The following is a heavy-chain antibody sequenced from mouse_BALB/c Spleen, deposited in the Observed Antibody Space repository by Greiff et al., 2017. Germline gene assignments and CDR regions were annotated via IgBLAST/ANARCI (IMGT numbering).Heavy chain of an antibody. D-gene: IGHD2-1*01. CDR1: GFTFSSYG. V-gene: IGHV5-6-3*01. Sequence: DVKLVESGGGLVQPGGSLKLSCAASGFTFSSYGMSWVRQTPDKRLELVATINSNGGSTYYPDSVKGRFTITRDNAKNTLYLQLSSLKSEDTAMYYCARDRGNYYAMDYWGQGTSVTVSS. CDR3: ARDRGNYYAMDY. J-gene: IGHJ4*01. CDR2: INSNGGST.